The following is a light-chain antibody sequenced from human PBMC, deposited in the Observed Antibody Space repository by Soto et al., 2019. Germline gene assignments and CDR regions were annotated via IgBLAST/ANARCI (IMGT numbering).Light chain of an antibody. CDR2: DAS. Sequence: EIVMTQSPATLSVSPGERATLSCRASQSVNSNFAWYRQKPGQAPRLLISDASTRATGVPARFSGSGSGTEFTLTISSLQSEDSGIYYCQQYNFWPPLTCGGGTKVEIK. CDR1: QSVNSN. V-gene: IGKV3-15*01. J-gene: IGKJ4*01. CDR3: QQYNFWPPLT.